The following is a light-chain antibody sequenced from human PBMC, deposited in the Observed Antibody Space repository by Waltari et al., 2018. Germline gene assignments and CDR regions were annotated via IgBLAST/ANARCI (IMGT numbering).Light chain of an antibody. CDR3: QQFINYPLT. CDR1: QDIASA. J-gene: IGKJ3*01. CDR2: DAS. V-gene: IGKV1D-13*01. Sequence: AIQLTQSPSSLSASVGHRITITCRASQDIASALAWYVQKPGKAPQLLIYDASTLESGVPSRFSGSGPGTDFTLYISGLQPEDFATYYCQQFINYPLTFGPGTTVDIK.